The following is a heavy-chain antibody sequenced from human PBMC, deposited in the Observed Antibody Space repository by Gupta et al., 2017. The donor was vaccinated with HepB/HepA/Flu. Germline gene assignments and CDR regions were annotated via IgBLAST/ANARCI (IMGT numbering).Heavy chain of an antibody. V-gene: IGHV3-23*01. D-gene: IGHD3-3*02. CDR1: GFTFGGNA. Sequence: EVPLLESGGGLVHLVGSLRLSCTASGFTFGGNAMIWVRQAPGRGLGLVSGIGSEMSVHYADSVRGRCIISRDNSKNKMYLQMNSLRAEDTAVYYCAKDLHFWSAMDGWGKGTTVIVSS. CDR2: IGSEMSV. CDR3: AKDLHFWSAMDG. J-gene: IGHJ6*03.